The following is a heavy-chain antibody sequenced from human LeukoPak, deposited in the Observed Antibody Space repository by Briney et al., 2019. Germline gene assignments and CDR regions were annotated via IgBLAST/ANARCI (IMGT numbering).Heavy chain of an antibody. J-gene: IGHJ4*02. V-gene: IGHV3-7*01. CDR2: IKQDGSEK. Sequence: GGSLRLSCAASGFTFSSYWMSWVRQAPGKGLEWVANIKQDGSEKYYVDSVKGRFTISRDNAKNSLYLQMNSLRAEDTAVYYCAKDSKTYSGSYGVDYWGQGTLVTVSS. D-gene: IGHD1-26*01. CDR1: GFTFSSYW. CDR3: AKDSKTYSGSYGVDY.